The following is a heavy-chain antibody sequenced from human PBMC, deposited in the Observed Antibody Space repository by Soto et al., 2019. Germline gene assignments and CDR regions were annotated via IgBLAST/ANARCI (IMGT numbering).Heavy chain of an antibody. D-gene: IGHD6-19*01. V-gene: IGHV3-9*01. CDR2: ISWNSGSI. CDR3: AKETQWLDAFDI. CDR1: GFTFDDYA. Sequence: GGSLRLSCAASGFTFDDYAMHWVRQAPGKGLEWVSGISWNSGSIGYADSVKGRFTISRDNAKNSLYLQMNSLRAEDTALYYCAKETQWLDAFDIWGQGTMVTVSS. J-gene: IGHJ3*02.